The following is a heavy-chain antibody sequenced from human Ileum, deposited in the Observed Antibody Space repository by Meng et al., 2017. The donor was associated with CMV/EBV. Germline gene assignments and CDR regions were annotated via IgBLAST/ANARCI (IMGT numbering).Heavy chain of an antibody. CDR3: ARRGAVGGSLDF. Sequence: ASVKVSCKASGYTFSGYYLHWVRQAPGQGLEWMGWINPNSGGTTHAQKFQGSVTMTRDTSITTAYMELTRLKSDDTAIYYCARRGAVGGSLDFWGQGTRVTVSS. CDR2: INPNSGGT. V-gene: IGHV1-2*02. D-gene: IGHD6-25*01. J-gene: IGHJ4*02. CDR1: GYTFSGYY.